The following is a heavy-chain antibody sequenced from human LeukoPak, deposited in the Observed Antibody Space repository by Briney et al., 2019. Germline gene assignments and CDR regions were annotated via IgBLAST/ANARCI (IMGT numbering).Heavy chain of an antibody. CDR3: ARHPPQGYSSGLYYFDY. Sequence: SETLSLTCTVSGGSISSYYWSWIRQPPGKGLEWIGYIYDSGRTNYNHSLKSRVTISVDTSKNQFSLKLSSVTAADTAVYYCARHPPQGYSSGLYYFDYWGQGTLVTVSS. CDR2: IYDSGRT. J-gene: IGHJ4*02. CDR1: GGSISSYY. V-gene: IGHV4-59*08. D-gene: IGHD6-19*01.